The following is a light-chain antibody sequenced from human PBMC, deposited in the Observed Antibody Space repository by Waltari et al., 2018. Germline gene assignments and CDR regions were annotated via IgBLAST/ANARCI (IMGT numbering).Light chain of an antibody. CDR1: SSNIGTTY. CDR2: LDD. CDR3: AGWDDSLTGVV. Sequence: QSVLTQPPSLSGTPGQRVTISCSGSSSNIGTTYVFWYQQFPGRAPNLLIYLDDHRPSGVPDRFSASKSGSAASRASSGLRPEDEADYHCAGWDDSLTGVVFGGGTKLTV. V-gene: IGLV1-47*01. J-gene: IGLJ2*01.